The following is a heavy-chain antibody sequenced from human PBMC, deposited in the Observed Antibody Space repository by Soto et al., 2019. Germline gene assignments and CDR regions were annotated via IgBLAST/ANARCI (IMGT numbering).Heavy chain of an antibody. J-gene: IGHJ6*02. V-gene: IGHV3-23*01. Sequence: PGGSLRLCCAASGFTFSGYAMSWVRQAPGQGLEWVSAISAYGGSTYYADSVKGRLTISRDNSNNMLYLEMISLRAEDTAIYYCAKDTTRGNYYGMDVWGQGTTVTVSS. CDR1: GFTFSGYA. CDR2: ISAYGGST. CDR3: AKDTTRGNYYGMDV. D-gene: IGHD1-26*01.